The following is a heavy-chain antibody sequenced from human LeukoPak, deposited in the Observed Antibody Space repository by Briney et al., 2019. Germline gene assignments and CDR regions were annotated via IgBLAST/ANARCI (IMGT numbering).Heavy chain of an antibody. CDR1: GYTFTGYY. V-gene: IGHV1-2*04. J-gene: IGHJ4*02. D-gene: IGHD6-19*01. CDR2: INPNSGGT. Sequence: ASVKVSCKASGYTFTGYYMHWVRQAPGQGLEWMGWINPNSGGTNYAQKFQGWVTMTRDTSISTAYMELSRLRSDDTAVYYCARDAFQDSSCRTPGYWGQGTLVTVSS. CDR3: ARDAFQDSSCRTPGY.